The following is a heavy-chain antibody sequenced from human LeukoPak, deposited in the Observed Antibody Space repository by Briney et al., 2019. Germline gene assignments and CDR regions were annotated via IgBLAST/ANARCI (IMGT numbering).Heavy chain of an antibody. J-gene: IGHJ5*02. Sequence: SQTLSLTCTVSGGSISSGGYYWSWIRQPPGKGLEWIGYIYYSGSTNYNPSLKSRVTISVDTSKNQFSLKLSSVTAGDTAVYYCARGLGAPPSPYNWFDPWGQGTLVTVSS. CDR2: IYYSGST. V-gene: IGHV4-61*08. CDR3: ARGLGAPPSPYNWFDP. CDR1: GGSISSGGYY. D-gene: IGHD1-26*01.